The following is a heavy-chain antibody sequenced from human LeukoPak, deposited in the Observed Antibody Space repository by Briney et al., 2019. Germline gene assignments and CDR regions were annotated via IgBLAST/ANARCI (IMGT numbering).Heavy chain of an antibody. CDR2: ISSSSSYI. CDR3: ARAHLYCSGGSCYSDY. Sequence: KAGGSLRLSCAASGFTFSSYSMNWVRQAPGKGLEWVSSISSSSSYIYYADSVKGRFTISRDNAKNSLYLRMNSLRAEDTAVYYCARAHLYCSGGSCYSDYWGQGTLVTVSS. V-gene: IGHV3-21*01. D-gene: IGHD2-15*01. J-gene: IGHJ4*02. CDR1: GFTFSSYS.